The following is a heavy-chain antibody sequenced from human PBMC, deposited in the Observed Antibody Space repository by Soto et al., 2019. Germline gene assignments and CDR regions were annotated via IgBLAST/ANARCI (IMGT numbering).Heavy chain of an antibody. CDR3: AKDLPGIAAN. Sequence: PVGSLRLGCAASGFTFSIYAMSWVRKAPGKGLEWVSAISGSGGSTYYADSVKGRFTISRDNSKNTLYLQMNSLRAEDTAVYYCAKDLPGIAANWGQGTLVTVSS. V-gene: IGHV3-23*01. CDR2: ISGSGGST. CDR1: GFTFSIYA. J-gene: IGHJ4*02. D-gene: IGHD6-13*01.